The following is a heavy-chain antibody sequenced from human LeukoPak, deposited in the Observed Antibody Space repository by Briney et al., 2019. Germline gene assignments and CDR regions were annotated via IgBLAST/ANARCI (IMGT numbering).Heavy chain of an antibody. CDR3: ARTRRHYYGSGKNLTPWPAGLDA. CDR1: GGSFSDYY. J-gene: IGHJ6*02. CDR2: IGST. D-gene: IGHD3-10*01. V-gene: IGHV4-59*01. Sequence: SETLSLTCIVSGGSFSDYYWTWLRQPPGEGLGWIGNIGSTNYNPALKFRVTISINTSKRHFSLTLSSVTAADTAVYYCARTRRHYYGSGKNLTPWPAGLDAWGQGTTVIVS.